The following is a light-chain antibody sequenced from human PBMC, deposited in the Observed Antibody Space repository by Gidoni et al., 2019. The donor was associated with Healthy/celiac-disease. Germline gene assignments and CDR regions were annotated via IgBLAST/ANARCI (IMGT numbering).Light chain of an antibody. J-gene: IGLJ3*02. CDR2: EGS. V-gene: IGLV2-23*01. CDR3: CSYAGSSPWV. CDR1: SSDVGSYHL. Sequence: SALTQPDSVSGSPGQSTTISCTGTSSDVGSYHLVSWYQQHPGKAPKLMIYEGSKRPSGVSNRFSGSKSGNTSSLTISGLQAEDEADYYCCSYAGSSPWVFGGGTKLTVL.